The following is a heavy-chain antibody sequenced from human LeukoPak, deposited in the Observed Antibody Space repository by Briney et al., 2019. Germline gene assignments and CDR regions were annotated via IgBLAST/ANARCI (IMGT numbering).Heavy chain of an antibody. V-gene: IGHV3-30*01. J-gene: IGHJ4*02. CDR1: GLAFSSHA. CDR3: ARDLVYSSGWFAGELDH. Sequence: GGSLRLSCSASGLAFSSHAMHWVRQAPGRGLEWLAVISYDGSNADHAQSVRGRFTISRDNSKNTLFLQMNSLRPEDTAVYYCARDLVYSSGWFAGELDHWGLGTLVIVSS. D-gene: IGHD6-19*01. CDR2: ISYDGSNA.